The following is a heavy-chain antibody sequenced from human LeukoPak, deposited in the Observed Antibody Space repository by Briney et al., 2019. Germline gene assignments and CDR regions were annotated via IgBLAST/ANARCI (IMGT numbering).Heavy chain of an antibody. CDR2: ISYDGSNK. Sequence: PGRSLRLSCAASGFTLSSYAMHWVRQAPGKGLEWVAVISYDGSNKYYADSVEGRFTISRDNSKNTLYLQMNSLRAEDTAVYYCPRERYYYDSSGSYYFDYWGQGTLVTVSS. J-gene: IGHJ4*02. CDR1: GFTLSSYA. CDR3: PRERYYYDSSGSYYFDY. D-gene: IGHD3-22*01. V-gene: IGHV3-30-3*01.